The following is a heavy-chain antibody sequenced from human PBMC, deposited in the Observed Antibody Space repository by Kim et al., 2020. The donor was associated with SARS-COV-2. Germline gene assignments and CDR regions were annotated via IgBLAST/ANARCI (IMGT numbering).Heavy chain of an antibody. Sequence: GGSLRLSCVASGFTFSSYCMSWVRQAPGKGLEWVADIKQDGSNKYYVDSVEGRFIISRDNSKNTLDLQMNSLRAEDTAVYYCARDWISIGWGAGVDCWGQGTLVTVSS. CDR3: ARDWISIGWGAGVDC. V-gene: IGHV3-7*01. CDR2: IKQDGSNK. D-gene: IGHD2-2*03. CDR1: GFTFSSYC. J-gene: IGHJ4*02.